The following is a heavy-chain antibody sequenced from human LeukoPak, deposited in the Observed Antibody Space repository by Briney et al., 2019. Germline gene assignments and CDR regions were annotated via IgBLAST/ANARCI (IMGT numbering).Heavy chain of an antibody. V-gene: IGHV1-69*05. CDR1: GGTFSSYA. Sequence: SVKVSCKASGGTFSSYAISWVRQAPGQGLEWMGGIIPIFGTANYAQKFQGRVTITTDESTSTAYMELSSLRSEDTAVYYCASNPDPGYSGCGNAYYYYYMDVWGKGTTVTVSS. J-gene: IGHJ6*03. CDR2: IIPIFGTA. D-gene: IGHD5-12*01. CDR3: ASNPDPGYSGCGNAYYYYYMDV.